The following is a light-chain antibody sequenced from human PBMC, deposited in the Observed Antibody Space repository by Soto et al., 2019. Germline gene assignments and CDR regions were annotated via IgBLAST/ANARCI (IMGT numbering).Light chain of an antibody. V-gene: IGLV2-8*01. CDR2: EVR. Sequence: QSALTQPPSASGSVGQSVTISCTGTSNDVGGYNYVSWYLQYPGTAPKDLIYEVRKRPSGVPERFSGSKSGNTASLTVSGLQAEDEADYYCSSYAGGNSYVFGSGTKVTVL. CDR3: SSYAGGNSYV. J-gene: IGLJ1*01. CDR1: SNDVGGYNY.